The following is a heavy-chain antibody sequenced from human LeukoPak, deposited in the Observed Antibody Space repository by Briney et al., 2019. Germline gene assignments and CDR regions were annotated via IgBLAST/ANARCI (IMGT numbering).Heavy chain of an antibody. CDR2: IRYDGSNK. CDR1: GFTFSSYG. J-gene: IGHJ4*02. D-gene: IGHD4-17*01. Sequence: GGSLRLSCAASGFTFSSYGMHWVRQAPGKGLEWVAFIRYDGSNKYYADSVKGRFTISRDNSKNTLYLQMNSLRAEDTALYYCAKDINRDYAFDYWGQGTLVTVSS. CDR3: AKDINRDYAFDY. V-gene: IGHV3-30*02.